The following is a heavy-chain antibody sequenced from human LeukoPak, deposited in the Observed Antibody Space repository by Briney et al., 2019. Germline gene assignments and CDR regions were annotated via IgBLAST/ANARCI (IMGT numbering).Heavy chain of an antibody. V-gene: IGHV3-30-3*01. CDR2: TSSDLNVK. CDR1: GFTFRNYV. J-gene: IGHJ4*02. D-gene: IGHD3-10*01. CDR3: AREGYYGSGSPPSLYFDY. Sequence: GGSLGLSCAASGFTFRNYVIHWVRQAPGKGLEWVAVTSSDLNVKLYADSVKGRFTISRDNSRSTLYLQMNSLRPEDTATYHCAREGYYGSGSPPSLYFDYWGQGTLVTVSS.